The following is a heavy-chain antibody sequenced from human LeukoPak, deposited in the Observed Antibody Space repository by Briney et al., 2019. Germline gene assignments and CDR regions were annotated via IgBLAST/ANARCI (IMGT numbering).Heavy chain of an antibody. Sequence: GGSLRLSCAVSGFTFSSYSMNWVRQAPGKGLEWVSYISSSSSTIYYADSVKGRFTISRDNAKNSLCLQMNSLRAEDTAVYYCARDLRSGESYWGQGTLVTVSS. D-gene: IGHD3-16*01. CDR1: GFTFSSYS. J-gene: IGHJ4*02. CDR2: ISSSSSTI. V-gene: IGHV3-48*04. CDR3: ARDLRSGESY.